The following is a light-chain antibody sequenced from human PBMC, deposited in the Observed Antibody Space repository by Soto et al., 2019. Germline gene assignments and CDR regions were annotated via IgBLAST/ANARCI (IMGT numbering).Light chain of an antibody. Sequence: QSALTQPRSVSGSPGQSVTLSCTGTSSDVGGYNYVSWYQQHPGKAPKLMIYDVSERPSGVPDRFSGSKSGNTASLTISGLQAEDEADYYCCSYAGSYTSDVIFGGGTKLTVL. J-gene: IGLJ2*01. CDR3: CSYAGSYTSDVI. CDR2: DVS. CDR1: SSDVGGYNY. V-gene: IGLV2-11*01.